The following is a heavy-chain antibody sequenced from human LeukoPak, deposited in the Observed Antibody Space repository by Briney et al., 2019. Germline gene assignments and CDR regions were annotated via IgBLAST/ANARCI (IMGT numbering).Heavy chain of an antibody. J-gene: IGHJ4*02. Sequence: SETLCLTCAVSGGSISSYYWSWIRQPAGKGLEWIGRIYTSGSTNYNPYLKSRVTMSVDTSKNQLSLKLSSVTAADTAVYYCARGPYYDFWSGYPFFDFWGQGTLVTVSS. CDR1: GGSISSYY. CDR3: ARGPYYDFWSGYPFFDF. D-gene: IGHD3-3*01. CDR2: IYTSGST. V-gene: IGHV4-4*07.